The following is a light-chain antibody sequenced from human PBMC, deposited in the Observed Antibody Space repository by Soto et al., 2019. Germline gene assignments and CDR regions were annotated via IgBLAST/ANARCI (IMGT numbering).Light chain of an antibody. CDR3: LKYTKDAPGT. J-gene: IGKJ1*01. CDR1: QDISQY. CDR2: YAS. V-gene: IGKV1-27*01. Sequence: IQMTQSPPSLSASVGDRVTLTCRASQDISQYLAWYQQRPGKVPKLLIYYASTLHSGVPSRFSGSGSGTEFTLTISSLQPEDVATYYCLKYTKDAPGTFGQGTKVDIK.